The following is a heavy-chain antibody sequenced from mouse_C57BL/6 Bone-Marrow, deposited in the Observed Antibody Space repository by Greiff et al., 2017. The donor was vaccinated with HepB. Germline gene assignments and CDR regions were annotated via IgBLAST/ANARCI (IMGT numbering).Heavy chain of an antibody. CDR2: ISSGSSTI. Sequence: EVMLVESGGGLVKPGGSLKLSCAASGFTFSDYGMHWVRQAPEKGLEWVAYISSGSSTIYYADTVKGRCTISRDNAKNTLFLQMTRLRSEDTAMYYCARDYYGSSYWYFDVWGTGTTVTVSS. CDR3: ARDYYGSSYWYFDV. CDR1: GFTFSDYG. J-gene: IGHJ1*03. V-gene: IGHV5-17*01. D-gene: IGHD1-1*01.